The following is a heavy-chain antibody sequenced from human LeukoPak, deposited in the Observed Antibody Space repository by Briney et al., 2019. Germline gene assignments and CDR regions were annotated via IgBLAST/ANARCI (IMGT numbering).Heavy chain of an antibody. CDR2: ISSSGSTI. V-gene: IGHV3-48*03. J-gene: IGHJ6*04. D-gene: IGHD3-10*01. Sequence: PGGSLRLSCAASGFTFSSYEMNWVRQAPGKGLEWGSYISSSGSTIYYADSVKGRFTISRDNAKNSLYLQMNSLRAEDTAVYYCARDLPVYYYGSGSYSGYYGMDVWGKGTTVTVSS. CDR1: GFTFSSYE. CDR3: ARDLPVYYYGSGSYSGYYGMDV.